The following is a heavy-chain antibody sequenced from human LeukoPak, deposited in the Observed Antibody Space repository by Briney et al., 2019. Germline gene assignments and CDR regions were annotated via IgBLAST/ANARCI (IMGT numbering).Heavy chain of an antibody. D-gene: IGHD5-12*01. CDR2: FDPEDGET. J-gene: IGHJ5*02. Sequence: ASVKVSCKVSGYTLTELSMHWVRQAPGKGLEWMGGFDPEDGETIYAQKFQGRVTMTEVTSTDTAYMELSSLRSEDTAVYYCATLRGYSHLGRFDPWGQGTLVTVSS. CDR3: ATLRGYSHLGRFDP. CDR1: GYTLTELS. V-gene: IGHV1-24*01.